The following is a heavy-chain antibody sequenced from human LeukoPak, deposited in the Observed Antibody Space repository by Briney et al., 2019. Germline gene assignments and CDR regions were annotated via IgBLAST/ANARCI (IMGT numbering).Heavy chain of an antibody. Sequence: PGGSLRLSCAASGFTFSVYGMYWVRQAPRKGLEWVAGIYGGGGVIKYADSVKGRFTISRDNSENILYLQMDSLRVEDTAMYYCAKDRIPDSGYDIDYWGQGTLVTVSS. V-gene: IGHV3-23*03. CDR3: AKDRIPDSGYDIDY. CDR1: GFTFSVYG. J-gene: IGHJ4*02. CDR2: IYGGGGVI. D-gene: IGHD5-12*01.